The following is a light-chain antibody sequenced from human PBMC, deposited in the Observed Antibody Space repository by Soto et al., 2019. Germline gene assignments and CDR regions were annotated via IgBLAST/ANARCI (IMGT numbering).Light chain of an antibody. CDR1: QSISIW. J-gene: IGKJ5*01. CDR2: KAS. CDR3: QQRNIWPPVT. V-gene: IGKV1-5*03. Sequence: DIQMTQSPSTLSASVGDRVTITCRASQSISIWLAWYQQKPGKAPKILIYKASSLESGVPSRFSGSGSGTEFTPTISSLEPEDFAVYYCQQRNIWPPVTFGQGTRLEIK.